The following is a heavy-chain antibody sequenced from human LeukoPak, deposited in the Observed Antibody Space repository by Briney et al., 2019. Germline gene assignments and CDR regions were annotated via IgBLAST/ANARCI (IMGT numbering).Heavy chain of an antibody. CDR2: IYYSGST. D-gene: IGHD1-26*01. J-gene: IGHJ4*02. CDR3: ARQRPPSRDGSPFDY. Sequence: SETLSLTCTVSGGSISSYYWSWIRQPPGKGLEWIGYIYYSGSTNYNPSLKSRVTISVDTSKNQFSLKLSSVTAADTAVYYCARQRPPSRDGSPFDYWGQGTLVTVSS. CDR1: GGSISSYY. V-gene: IGHV4-59*08.